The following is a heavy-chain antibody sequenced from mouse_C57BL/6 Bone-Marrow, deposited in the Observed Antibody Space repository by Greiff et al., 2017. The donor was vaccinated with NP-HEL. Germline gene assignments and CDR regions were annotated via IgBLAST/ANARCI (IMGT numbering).Heavy chain of an antibody. CDR1: GFSFNTYA. D-gene: IGHD1-2*01. Sequence: EVKLMESGGGLVQPKGSLKLSCAASGFSFNTYAMNWVRQAPGKGLEWVARISTKSNNYASYYAVSVKDRFTISRDDSESRLELQRNNLKTEDSAVYYCVRPHYGGAWFAYWGKGTLVTVSA. J-gene: IGHJ3*01. V-gene: IGHV10-1*01. CDR3: VRPHYGGAWFAY. CDR2: ISTKSNNYAS.